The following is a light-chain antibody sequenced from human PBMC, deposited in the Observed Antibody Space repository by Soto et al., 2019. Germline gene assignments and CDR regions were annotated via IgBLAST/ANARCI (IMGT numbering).Light chain of an antibody. J-gene: IGKJ1*01. CDR1: QSVSTY. CDR3: QQRTNWPPWT. CDR2: DAS. V-gene: IGKV3-11*01. Sequence: NVLTQSPATLSLSPGERAPLSCRASQSVSTYLAWYQQKPGQAPRLLIYDASNRATGIPARFSGSGSGTDFTLTISSLEPEDFAVYYCQQRTNWPPWTFGQGTRWIS.